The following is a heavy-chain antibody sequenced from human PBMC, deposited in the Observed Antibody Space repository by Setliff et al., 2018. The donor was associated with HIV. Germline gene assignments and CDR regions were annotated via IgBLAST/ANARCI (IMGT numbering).Heavy chain of an antibody. J-gene: IGHJ4*02. V-gene: IGHV1-69-2*01. CDR1: GYTFTDHY. D-gene: IGHD6-19*01. Sequence: ASVKVSCKASGYTFTDHYIHWVQQAPGKGLEWMGRVDPDDGKTIYAEKFQGRVTITSDKSTDTAYMELSSLRSDDTAVYYCAADRADFIPVASFDRWGQGTLVTVSS. CDR3: AADRADFIPVASFDR. CDR2: VDPDDGKT.